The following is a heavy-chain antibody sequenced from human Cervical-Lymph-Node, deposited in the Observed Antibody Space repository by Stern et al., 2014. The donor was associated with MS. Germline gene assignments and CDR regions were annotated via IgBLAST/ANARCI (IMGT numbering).Heavy chain of an antibody. V-gene: IGHV4-31*03. J-gene: IGHJ4*02. Sequence: QLQLQESGPGLVKPSQTLSLTCTVSGGSISSGGYYWSWIRQHPGKGLEWVGYIYYSGSTYYNPSLKSRVTISVDTSKNQFSLKLSSVTAADTAVYYCARGGTTVVTPLDYWGQGTLVTVSS. CDR2: IYYSGST. CDR3: ARGGTTVVTPLDY. CDR1: GGSISSGGYY. D-gene: IGHD4-23*01.